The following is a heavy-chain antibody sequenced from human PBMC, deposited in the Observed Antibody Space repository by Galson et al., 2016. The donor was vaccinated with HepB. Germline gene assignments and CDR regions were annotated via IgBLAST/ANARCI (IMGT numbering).Heavy chain of an antibody. D-gene: IGHD5-12*01. CDR1: GFVFSAYA. V-gene: IGHV3-23*01. CDR3: VRDAPYGYRFTYLDP. J-gene: IGHJ5*02. Sequence: SLRLSCAASGFVFSAYAMTWVRQAPGKGLEWLAHISNSGDRTYYADSVKGRFTISRDNSQNTVFLQMNGLRAEDTATYYCVRDAPYGYRFTYLDPWGQGTLVSVSS. CDR2: ISNSGDRT.